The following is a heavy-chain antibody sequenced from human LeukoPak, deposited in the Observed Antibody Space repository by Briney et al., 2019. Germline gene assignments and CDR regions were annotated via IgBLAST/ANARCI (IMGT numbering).Heavy chain of an antibody. CDR1: GYTFTNYW. D-gene: IGHD6-19*01. Sequence: GESLKISCKGSGYTFTNYWIGWVRQMPGKGLQWMGIIYPGDSDTRYSPSFQGQVTISADKSISTAYLQWSSLKASDTAMYYCATAISGWYFGTWGQGTLVTVSS. CDR3: ATAISGWYFGT. J-gene: IGHJ5*02. V-gene: IGHV5-51*01. CDR2: IYPGDSDT.